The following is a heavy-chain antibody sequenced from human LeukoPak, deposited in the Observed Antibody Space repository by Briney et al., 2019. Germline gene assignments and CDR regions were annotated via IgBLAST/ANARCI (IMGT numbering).Heavy chain of an antibody. Sequence: GGSLRLSCAASGFTFSDYYMSWIRQAPGKGLEWVSYITNSGSTIYYADSVKGRFTISRDNAKNSLYLQMNTLRAEDTAVYYCAELGITMIGGVWGKGTTVTISS. CDR2: ITNSGSTI. D-gene: IGHD3-10*02. CDR3: AELGITMIGGV. J-gene: IGHJ6*04. V-gene: IGHV3-11*04. CDR1: GFTFSDYY.